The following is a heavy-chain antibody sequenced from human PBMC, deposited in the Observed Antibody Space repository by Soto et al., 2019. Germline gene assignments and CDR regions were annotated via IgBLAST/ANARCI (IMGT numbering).Heavy chain of an antibody. CDR3: AREHPELHNWFDP. Sequence: PGGSLRLSCAACGFTFSSYWMHWVRQAPGKGLVWVSRINSDGSSTSYADSVKGRFTIPRDNAKNTLYLQMNSLRAEDTAVYYCAREHPELHNWFDPWGQGTLVTVSS. CDR2: INSDGSST. J-gene: IGHJ5*02. CDR1: GFTFSSYW. V-gene: IGHV3-74*01. D-gene: IGHD1-7*01.